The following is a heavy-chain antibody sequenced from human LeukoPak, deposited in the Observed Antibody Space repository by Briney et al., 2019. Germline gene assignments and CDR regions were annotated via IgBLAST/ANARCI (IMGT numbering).Heavy chain of an antibody. CDR2: IYTSGST. Sequence: PSETLSLTCAVSGYSISSGYYWSWIRQPAGKGLEWIGRIYTSGSTNYNPSLKSRVTISVDTSKNQFSLKLSSVTAADTAVYYCARGGNYDFWSGYYFDYWGQGTLVTVSS. J-gene: IGHJ4*02. CDR3: ARGGNYDFWSGYYFDY. D-gene: IGHD3-3*01. V-gene: IGHV4-61*02. CDR1: GYSISSGYY.